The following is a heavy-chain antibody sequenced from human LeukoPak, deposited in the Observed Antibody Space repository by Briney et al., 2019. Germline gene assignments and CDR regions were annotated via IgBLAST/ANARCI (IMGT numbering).Heavy chain of an antibody. D-gene: IGHD2-2*01. V-gene: IGHV1-8*01. Sequence: ASVKVSFKASGYTFTTYDITWVRQATGQGLEWMGWMNPHSGNTGFEQNCQGRVGMTRNTSIDTHYMELSSLRVEYTAVYYCVRGFRSDTSGRKFDCWGQGTLVTVSS. CDR3: VRGFRSDTSGRKFDC. CDR1: GYTFTTYD. CDR2: MNPHSGNT. J-gene: IGHJ4*02.